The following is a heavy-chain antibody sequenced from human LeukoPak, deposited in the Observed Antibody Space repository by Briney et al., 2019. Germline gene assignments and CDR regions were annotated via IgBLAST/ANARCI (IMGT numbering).Heavy chain of an antibody. CDR2: MYAERT. D-gene: IGHD2/OR15-2a*01. Sequence: MASETLSLTCAVSGGSISDYYWNWIRQAAARGLEFIGRMYAERTDYNTSLVSRVTMSVNKSKNQFSLRMTSVTAADTAVYFCAAGDRDLYASSAGFDYWGQGILVTVSS. J-gene: IGHJ4*02. V-gene: IGHV4-4*07. CDR3: AAGDRDLYASSAGFDY. CDR1: GGSISDYY.